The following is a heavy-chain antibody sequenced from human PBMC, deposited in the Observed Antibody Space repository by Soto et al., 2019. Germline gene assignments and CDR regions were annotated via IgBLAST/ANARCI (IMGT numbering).Heavy chain of an antibody. CDR3: ARGDCSAAGCYIHYYYGMDV. J-gene: IGHJ6*02. V-gene: IGHV3-23*01. CDR1: GFTFRNYA. D-gene: IGHD2-2*02. Sequence: GGSLRLSCAAAGFTFRNYAMSWVRQAPGKGLEWVSAIDRSGGTSYYADSVKGRFTISRDNAKNTLYLQMNSLRADDTAVYYCARGDCSAAGCYIHYYYGMDVWGQGTTVTVSS. CDR2: IDRSGGTS.